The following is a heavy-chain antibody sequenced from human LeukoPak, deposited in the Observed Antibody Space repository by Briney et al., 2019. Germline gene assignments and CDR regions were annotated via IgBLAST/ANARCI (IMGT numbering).Heavy chain of an antibody. CDR3: ALGPATYSYSHMDV. Sequence: ASVKVSCKASGYTFISYDINWVRQAPGQGLEWMGWMNPYSGYTVYAQKFQGRVTMTRNTSISTAYMDLSSLTSEDTAVYFCALGPATYSYSHMDVWGQGTTVTVSS. V-gene: IGHV1-8*02. J-gene: IGHJ6*02. CDR2: MNPYSGYT. CDR1: GYTFISYD.